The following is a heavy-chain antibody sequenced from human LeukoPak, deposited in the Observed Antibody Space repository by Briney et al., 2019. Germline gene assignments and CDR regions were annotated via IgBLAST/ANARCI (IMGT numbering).Heavy chain of an antibody. V-gene: IGHV4-30-4*08. D-gene: IGHD7-27*01. CDR2: INHSGST. Sequence: PSQTLSLTCTVSGGSISSGDYYWSWIRQPPGKGLEWIGEINHSGSTNYNPSLKSRVTISVDTSKNQFSLKLSSVTAADTAVYYCARNRRANWLTISYWGQGTLVTVSS. J-gene: IGHJ4*02. CDR1: GGSISSGDYY. CDR3: ARNRRANWLTISY.